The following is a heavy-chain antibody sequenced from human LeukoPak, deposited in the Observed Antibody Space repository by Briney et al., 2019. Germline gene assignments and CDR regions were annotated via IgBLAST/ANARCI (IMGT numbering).Heavy chain of an antibody. Sequence: ASVKVSCKASGYTFTSYGISWVRQAPGQGLEWMGWISAYNGNTNYAQKLQGRVTMTTDTSTSTAYMELRSLGSDGTAVYYCARVTPEPVAGTMFYYYYGMDVWGQGTTVTVSS. CDR3: ARVTPEPVAGTMFYYYYGMDV. CDR2: ISAYNGNT. V-gene: IGHV1-18*01. J-gene: IGHJ6*02. D-gene: IGHD6-19*01. CDR1: GYTFTSYG.